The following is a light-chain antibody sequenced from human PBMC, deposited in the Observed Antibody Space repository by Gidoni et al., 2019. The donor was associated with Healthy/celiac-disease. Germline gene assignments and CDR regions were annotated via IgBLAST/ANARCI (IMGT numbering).Light chain of an antibody. CDR1: HSVSSN. V-gene: IGKV3-15*01. J-gene: IGKJ2*01. Sequence: IVMPPSPATLSVSPGERATLSCRASHSVSSNLAWYQQNTGPAPRLLIYGAATRATGIPARFSGSGSGTEFTLTISSLQSEDFSVYYCQQYNNWPVTFGQGTKLEIK. CDR3: QQYNNWPVT. CDR2: GAA.